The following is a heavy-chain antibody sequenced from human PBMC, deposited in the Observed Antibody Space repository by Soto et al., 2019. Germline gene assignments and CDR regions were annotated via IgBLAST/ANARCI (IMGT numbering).Heavy chain of an antibody. CDR3: ARGRLVYAINFVAYYYHRMDV. V-gene: IGHV4-34*01. Sequence: SENLSLTCDAYGGSFTGYYWSWIRQPPWTGLEWSGEINHSGSTNYNPSLKSRPTISVDTSKNQFSLKLSSVTAADTAVYYCARGRLVYAINFVAYYYHRMDVWGQGTTLTASS. D-gene: IGHD2-8*01. CDR1: GGSFTGYY. J-gene: IGHJ6*02. CDR2: INHSGST.